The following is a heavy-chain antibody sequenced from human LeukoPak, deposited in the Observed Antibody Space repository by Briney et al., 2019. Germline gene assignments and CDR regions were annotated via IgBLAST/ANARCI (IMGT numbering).Heavy chain of an antibody. CDR1: GFPFSLYG. Sequence: PGRSLRLSCAASGFPFSLYGIHWVRQAPGKGLEWVAVISHDGSNTYFADSVKGRFTISRDNAKNSLYLQMNSLRDEDTAVYYCARKYSGSGNYFFDYWGQGTLVTVSS. J-gene: IGHJ4*02. V-gene: IGHV3-30*03. CDR3: ARKYSGSGNYFFDY. D-gene: IGHD3-10*01. CDR2: ISHDGSNT.